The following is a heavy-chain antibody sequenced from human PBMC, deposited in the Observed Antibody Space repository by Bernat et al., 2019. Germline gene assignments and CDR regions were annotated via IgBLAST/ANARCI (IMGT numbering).Heavy chain of an antibody. CDR3: ARVMSSSGYYLDY. J-gene: IGHJ4*02. CDR2: IYSGGST. V-gene: IGHV3-66*01. D-gene: IGHD3-22*01. CDR1: GFTASSNY. Sequence: EVQLVESGGGLVQPGGSLRLSCAASGFTASSNYMSWVRQAPGKGLEWVSVIYSGGSTYYANSVKGRFTISRDNSKNTLYLQMNSLRAEDTAVYYCARVMSSSGYYLDYWGQGTLVTVSS.